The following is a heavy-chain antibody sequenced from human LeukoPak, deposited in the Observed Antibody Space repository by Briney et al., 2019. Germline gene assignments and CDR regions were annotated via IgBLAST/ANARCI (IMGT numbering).Heavy chain of an antibody. D-gene: IGHD6-19*01. V-gene: IGHV4-39*07. CDR2: IYYSGST. J-gene: IGHJ3*02. CDR3: ARVRAVAGLYALDI. Sequence: SETLSLTCTVSGGSISSSSYYWGWIRQPPGKGLEWIGSIYYSGSTYYNPSLKSRVTISVDTSKNQFSLKLSSVTAADTAVYYCARVRAVAGLYALDIWGQGTMVTVSS. CDR1: GGSISSSSYY.